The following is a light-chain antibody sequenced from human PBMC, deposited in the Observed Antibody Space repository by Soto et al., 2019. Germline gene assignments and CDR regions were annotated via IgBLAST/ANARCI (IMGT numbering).Light chain of an antibody. Sequence: QSALTQPASVSGSPGQSITISCTGTSSDVGGYNYVSWYQQYPGKAPKLMIYEVSNRPSGVSNRFSGSKSGNTASLTISGLPAEDEADYFCSSYRDSTPVVFGGGTKLTVL. CDR1: SSDVGGYNY. J-gene: IGLJ2*01. CDR2: EVS. V-gene: IGLV2-14*01. CDR3: SSYRDSTPVV.